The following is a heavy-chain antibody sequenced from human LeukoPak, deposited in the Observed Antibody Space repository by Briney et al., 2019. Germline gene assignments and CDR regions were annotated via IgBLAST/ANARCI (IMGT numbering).Heavy chain of an antibody. CDR3: ARGVGAASYYHYYMDV. D-gene: IGHD2-15*01. V-gene: IGHV4-34*01. CDR2: INHSGST. Sequence: SETLSLTCAVYGGSFSGYYWSWIRQPPGKGLEWIGEINHSGSTNYNPSLKSRVTISVDTSKNQFSLKLSSVTAADTAVYYCARGVGAASYYHYYMDVWGKGTTVTVSS. J-gene: IGHJ6*03. CDR1: GGSFSGYY.